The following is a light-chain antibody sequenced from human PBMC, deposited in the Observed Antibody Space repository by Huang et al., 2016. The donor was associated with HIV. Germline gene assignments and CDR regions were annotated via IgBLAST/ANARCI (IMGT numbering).Light chain of an antibody. CDR2: GAS. CDR3: QQYGSSPTWT. Sequence: EIVLTQSPGTLSLSPGERATLSCRASQTVSSRYLAWYQQKPGQAPRLLIDGASSRATGIPDRFNGSGSGTDFTLTISRLEPEDFAVYYCQQYGSSPTWTFGQGTKVEIK. J-gene: IGKJ1*01. V-gene: IGKV3-20*01. CDR1: QTVSSRY.